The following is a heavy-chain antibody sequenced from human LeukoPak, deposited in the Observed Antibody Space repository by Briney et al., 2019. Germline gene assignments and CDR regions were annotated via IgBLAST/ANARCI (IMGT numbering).Heavy chain of an antibody. J-gene: IGHJ4*02. CDR1: GFTFSDYY. V-gene: IGHV3-11*04. D-gene: IGHD3-22*01. Sequence: GGSLRLSCAASGFTFSDYYMYWIRQAPGKGLEWVSYISRSGNIRYYVDSVKGRFTISRDNAKNSLYLEMNSLRVEDTALYYCARDHAPLGDSSGYALDSWGQGTLVTVSS. CDR2: ISRSGNIR. CDR3: ARDHAPLGDSSGYALDS.